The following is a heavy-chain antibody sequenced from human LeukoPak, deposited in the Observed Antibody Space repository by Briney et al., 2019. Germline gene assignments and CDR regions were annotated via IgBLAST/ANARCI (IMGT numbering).Heavy chain of an antibody. CDR2: ISYSGST. CDR1: GGSINSGAHY. CDR3: ARYYGGNSNFDY. D-gene: IGHD4-23*01. Sequence: PSETLSLTCTVSGGSINSGAHYWSWVRQPPGKGLEWIGYISYSGSTYYNASLKSRVTISVDTSKNQFSLKLSSVTAADTAVYYCARYYGGNSNFDYWGQGTLVTVSS. J-gene: IGHJ4*02. V-gene: IGHV4-30-4*01.